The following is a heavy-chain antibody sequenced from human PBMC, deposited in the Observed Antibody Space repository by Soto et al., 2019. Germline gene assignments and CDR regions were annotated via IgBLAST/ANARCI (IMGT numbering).Heavy chain of an antibody. V-gene: IGHV1-18*04. J-gene: IGHJ4*02. CDR2: ISTYNGNT. D-gene: IGHD2-8*01. CDR3: ARQHIKPYFDGALYAQTPLFEN. Sequence: ASVKVSCKASGYTFTSHVINWVRQAPGQGLEWMGWISTYNGNTHYAQNLQGRVSMTTDTSTTTAYMELRSLRSDDTAVYFCARQHIKPYFDGALYAQTPLFENWGQGTLVTVSS. CDR1: GYTFTSHV.